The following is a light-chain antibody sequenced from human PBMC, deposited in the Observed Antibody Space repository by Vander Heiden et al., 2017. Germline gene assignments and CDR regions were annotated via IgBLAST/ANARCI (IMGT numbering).Light chain of an antibody. J-gene: IGKJ2*01. CDR2: GAS. CDR1: HRVSSY. V-gene: IGKV3-11*01. CDR3: QQRSNWPYT. Sequence: EIVLTQSPATLSSSPGERATLPFRASHRVSSYLAWYQQKPGQAPRLLIYGASTRATGIPARFSGSGSGTDFTLTISSLEPEDFAVYYCQQRSNWPYTFGQGTKLEIK.